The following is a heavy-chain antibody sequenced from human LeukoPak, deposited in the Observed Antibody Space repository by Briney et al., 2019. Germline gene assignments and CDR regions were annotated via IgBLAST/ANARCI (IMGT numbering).Heavy chain of an antibody. V-gene: IGHV4-4*09. CDR1: GGSISSYY. CDR2: IYTSGST. Sequence: SETLSLTCTVSGGSISSYYWSWIRQPPGKGLEWIGYIYTSGSTNYNPSLKSRVTISVDTSKNQFSLKLSSVTAADTAVYYCARMGYYYYYMDVRGKGTTVTVSS. J-gene: IGHJ6*03. CDR3: ARMGYYYYYMDV.